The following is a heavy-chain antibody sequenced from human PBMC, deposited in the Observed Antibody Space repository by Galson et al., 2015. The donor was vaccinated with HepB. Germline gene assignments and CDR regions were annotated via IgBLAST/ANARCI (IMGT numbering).Heavy chain of an antibody. Sequence: SLRLSCAASEFTFNNYAMSWVRQAPGKGLEWLSVISGSGGTTYYADSVKGRFTVSRDNSQSTLYLQMNSLRAEDTAVYYCAKAGFGNRKYGMDVWGQGTTVTVSS. D-gene: IGHD3-10*01. V-gene: IGHV3-23*01. CDR1: EFTFNNYA. CDR3: AKAGFGNRKYGMDV. J-gene: IGHJ6*02. CDR2: ISGSGGTT.